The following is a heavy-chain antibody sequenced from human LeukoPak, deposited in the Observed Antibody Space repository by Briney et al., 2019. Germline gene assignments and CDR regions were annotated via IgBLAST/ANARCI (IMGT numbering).Heavy chain of an antibody. Sequence: GRSLRLSCAASGFTFSSYGMHWVRQAPGKGLEWVAVIWYDGSNKYYADSVKGRFTISRDNSKNTLYLQMNSLRAADTAVYYCARGLRGTFESNWNDGDYWGQGTLVTVSS. CDR1: GFTFSSYG. D-gene: IGHD1-1*01. J-gene: IGHJ4*02. CDR2: IWYDGSNK. CDR3: ARGLRGTFESNWNDGDY. V-gene: IGHV3-33*01.